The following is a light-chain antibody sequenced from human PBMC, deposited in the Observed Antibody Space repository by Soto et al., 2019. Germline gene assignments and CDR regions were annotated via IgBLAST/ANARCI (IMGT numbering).Light chain of an antibody. CDR1: QSISNS. CDR2: AAS. CDR3: QHRAT. Sequence: GDRVIITCRASQSISNSLNWYQQKSGKAPKLLIYAASNLQSGVPSRFSGSGSGTDFTLTISSLQPEDFATYYCQHRATFGGGTKVEIK. J-gene: IGKJ4*01. V-gene: IGKV1-39*01.